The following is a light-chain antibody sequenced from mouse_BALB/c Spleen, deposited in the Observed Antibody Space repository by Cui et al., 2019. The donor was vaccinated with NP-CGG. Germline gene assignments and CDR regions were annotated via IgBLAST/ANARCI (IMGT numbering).Light chain of an antibody. CDR1: TGAVTTSNY. Sequence: QAVVTQESALTTSPGETVTLTCRSSTGAVTTSNYANWVQDKPDHLFTGVIGGTNNRAPGVPAKFSGSLIGDKAALTITGAQTDDEAIYFCALWYSNHWVFGGGTKLTVL. CDR2: GTN. V-gene: IGLV1*01. CDR3: ALWYSNHWV. J-gene: IGLJ1*01.